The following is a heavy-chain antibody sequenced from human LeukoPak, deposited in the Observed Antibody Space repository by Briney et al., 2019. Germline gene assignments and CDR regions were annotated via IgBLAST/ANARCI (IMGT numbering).Heavy chain of an antibody. Sequence: GGSLRLSCAASGFTFSSYWMSWVRQAPGKGLEWVANIKQDGSEKYYVDSVKGRFTISRDNAKNSLYLQMNSLRAEDTAVYYCASLSYSSSWYGGGYYYGMDVWGQGTTVTVSS. CDR3: ASLSYSSSWYGGGYYYGMDV. CDR2: IKQDGSEK. CDR1: GFTFSSYW. D-gene: IGHD6-13*01. J-gene: IGHJ6*02. V-gene: IGHV3-7*01.